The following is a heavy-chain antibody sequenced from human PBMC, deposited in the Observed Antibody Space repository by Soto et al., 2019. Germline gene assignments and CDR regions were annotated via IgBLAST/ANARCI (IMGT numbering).Heavy chain of an antibody. J-gene: IGHJ4*02. D-gene: IGHD1-26*01. V-gene: IGHV5-51*01. CDR3: ARGSSCFYDY. CDR1: GYSFSNYC. CDR2: FYSGDSDT. Sequence: GESLKISRRGSGYSFSNYCIAWVRQMPGKGLEWMGIFYSGDSDTRYSPSFQGQVVISGDKSINTAYLQWTSLKASDTAMYYCARGSSCFYDYWGQGTLVTVSS.